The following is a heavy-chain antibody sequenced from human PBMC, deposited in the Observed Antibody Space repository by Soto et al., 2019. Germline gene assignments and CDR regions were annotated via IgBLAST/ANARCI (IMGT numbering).Heavy chain of an antibody. CDR1: VYTFTRSG. V-gene: IGHV1-18*01. CDR3: AREGVAPYYYYGMDV. Sequence: ASVKVCCKDSVYTFTRSGIRWVRPAPGQGLEWMGWISTYNGDTNYAQTFQGRVTMTTDTSTSTVHMEVRSLRSDDTAVYYCAREGVAPYYYYGMDVWGQGTPVTVSS. D-gene: IGHD5-12*01. J-gene: IGHJ6*02. CDR2: ISTYNGDT.